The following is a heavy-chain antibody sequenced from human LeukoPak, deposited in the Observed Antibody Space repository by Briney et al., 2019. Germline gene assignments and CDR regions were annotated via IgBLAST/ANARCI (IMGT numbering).Heavy chain of an antibody. J-gene: IGHJ4*02. V-gene: IGHV1-3*01. D-gene: IGHD5-12*01. CDR1: GYTFTSYA. Sequence: ASVKVSCKASGYTFTSYAMHWVRQAPGQRLEWMGWINAGNGNTKYSQKFQGRVTITRDTSASTAYMELSSLRSEDTAVYYCARSRQVAPSLDYWGQGTLVTVSS. CDR3: ARSRQVAPSLDY. CDR2: INAGNGNT.